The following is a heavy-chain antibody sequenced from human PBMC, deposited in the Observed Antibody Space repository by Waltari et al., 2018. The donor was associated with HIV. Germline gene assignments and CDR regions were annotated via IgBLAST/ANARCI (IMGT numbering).Heavy chain of an antibody. CDR2: ISAYNGNT. CDR3: ARVGCSSASCYSGWFDP. V-gene: IGHV1-18*01. CDR1: GHTFTSYR. D-gene: IGHD2-2*01. Sequence: HAQLARSGAEAKKPGASAKVPCTPPGHTFTSYRISSVRQAPGQGLAWLGWISAYNGNTNYAEKLQGRVTMTTDTSTSTAYMELRSLRSDDTAVYYCARVGCSSASCYSGWFDPWGQGTLVTVSS. J-gene: IGHJ5*02.